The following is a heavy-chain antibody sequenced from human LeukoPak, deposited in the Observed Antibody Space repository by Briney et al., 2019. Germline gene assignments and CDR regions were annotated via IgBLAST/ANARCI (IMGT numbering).Heavy chain of an antibody. CDR2: IYPGDSET. D-gene: IGHD5-12*01. Sequence: GESLQISCKGSGYSFTSYWIGWVRPMPGKGLEWMGIIYPGDSETTYSPSFQGQVTISADKSISTAYLQWSSLKASDSAMYYCTLHSGSRVYSDYDSWGQGTLVTVSS. V-gene: IGHV5-51*01. CDR1: GYSFTSYW. CDR3: TLHSGSRVYSDYDS. J-gene: IGHJ4*02.